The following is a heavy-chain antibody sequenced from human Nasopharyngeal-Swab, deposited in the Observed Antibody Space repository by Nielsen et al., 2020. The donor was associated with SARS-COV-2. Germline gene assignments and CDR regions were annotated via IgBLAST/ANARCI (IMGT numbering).Heavy chain of an antibody. J-gene: IGHJ3*02. Sequence: GGSLRLSCAASGFTFSSYEMNWVRQAPGKGLEWVSYISSSGSTIYYADSVKGRFTISRDNAKNSLYLQMNSLRAEDTAVYYCARPSGSYSGAFDIWGQGTMVTVSS. CDR1: GFTFSSYE. CDR3: ARPSGSYSGAFDI. V-gene: IGHV3-48*03. CDR2: ISSSGSTI. D-gene: IGHD1-26*01.